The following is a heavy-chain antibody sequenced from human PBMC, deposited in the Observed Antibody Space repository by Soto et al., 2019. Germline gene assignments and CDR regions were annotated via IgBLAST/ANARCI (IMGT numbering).Heavy chain of an antibody. CDR3: AREVDSGYYVRWFDP. CDR2: IIPMFGTA. V-gene: IGHV1-69*13. J-gene: IGHJ5*02. D-gene: IGHD3-22*01. Sequence: SVKVSCKASGGTFSTFGINWVRQAPGQGVEWMGGIIPMFGTATYAQKLQDRVTITADESTSTVYMELSSLRSEDTAVYYCAREVDSGYYVRWFDPWGQGTLVTVSS. CDR1: GGTFSTFG.